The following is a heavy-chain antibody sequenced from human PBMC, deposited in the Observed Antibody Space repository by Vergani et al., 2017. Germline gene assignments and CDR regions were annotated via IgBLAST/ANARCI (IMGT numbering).Heavy chain of an antibody. J-gene: IGHJ4*02. CDR2: FTAFNGNT. CDR3: ARDKGTWWYGYY. D-gene: IGHD2-15*01. V-gene: IGHV1-18*01. Sequence: VRHSAWPGLVWLAWFTAFNGNTNYAQRLQGRVTMTTDTSTSTAYMELRSLRSDDTAVYYCARDKGTWWYGYYWGQGTLVTVSS.